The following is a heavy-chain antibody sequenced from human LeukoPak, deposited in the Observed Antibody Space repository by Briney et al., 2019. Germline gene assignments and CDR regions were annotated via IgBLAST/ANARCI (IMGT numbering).Heavy chain of an antibody. V-gene: IGHV3-30*02. J-gene: IGHJ4*02. Sequence: GGSLRLSCAASGLTFSSYGMHWVRQAPGKGLEWVAFIRYDGSNKYYADSVKGRFTISRDNSKNTLYLQMNSLRAEDTAVYYCAKSRYSSSWYLVDYWGQGTLVTVSS. CDR1: GLTFSSYG. D-gene: IGHD6-13*01. CDR2: IRYDGSNK. CDR3: AKSRYSSSWYLVDY.